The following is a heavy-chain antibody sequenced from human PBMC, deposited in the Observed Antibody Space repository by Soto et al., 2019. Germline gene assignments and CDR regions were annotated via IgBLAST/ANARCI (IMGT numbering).Heavy chain of an antibody. CDR2: ISAYNGNT. CDR1: GYTFTSYG. Sequence: ASVKVSCKASGYTFTSYGISWVRQAPGQGLEWMGWISAYNGNTNYAQKLQGRVTMTTDTSTSTAYMELRSLRSDDTAVYYCARDRPGADYGGISGTLYYYYSGMDVWG. CDR3: ARDRPGADYGGISGTLYYYYSGMDV. V-gene: IGHV1-18*01. J-gene: IGHJ6*02. D-gene: IGHD4-17*01.